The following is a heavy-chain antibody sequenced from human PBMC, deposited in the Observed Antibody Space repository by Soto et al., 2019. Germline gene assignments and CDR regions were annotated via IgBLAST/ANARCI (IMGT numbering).Heavy chain of an antibody. CDR1: GGSISSSSYY. Sequence: SETLSLTCTVSGGSISSSSYYWGWIRQPPGKGLEWIGSIYYSGSTYYNPSLKSRVTISVDTSKNQFSLKLSSVTAADTAVYYCARRAYYGDYVNYFYYWGQGTLVPVSS. CDR2: IYYSGST. CDR3: ARRAYYGDYVNYFYY. V-gene: IGHV4-39*01. J-gene: IGHJ4*02. D-gene: IGHD4-17*01.